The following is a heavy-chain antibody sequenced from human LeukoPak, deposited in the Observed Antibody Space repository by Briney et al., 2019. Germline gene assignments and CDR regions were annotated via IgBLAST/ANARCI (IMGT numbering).Heavy chain of an antibody. J-gene: IGHJ4*02. V-gene: IGHV3-30*18. Sequence: PEGSLRLSCAASGFSFISYGMHWVRQAPGKGLEWVGVISDDGRSKDYADSVKGRFTISRDNSKDTLYLQMNSLRDEDTAVYYCAKRPSDYGDYVSYFDYWGQGTLVTVSS. CDR1: GFSFISYG. CDR2: ISDDGRSK. CDR3: AKRPSDYGDYVSYFDY. D-gene: IGHD4-17*01.